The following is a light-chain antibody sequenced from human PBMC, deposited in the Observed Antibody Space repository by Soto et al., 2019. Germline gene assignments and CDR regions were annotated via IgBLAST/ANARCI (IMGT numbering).Light chain of an antibody. CDR1: HDITSY. Sequence: DIQMTQSPSSLSASVGDRLTITCQASHDITSYLNWYQHKPGKAPKLLIYDASILEAGVPPRLSGSGSGTDFTLTISGLQPADVATYYCQHCDYLPIFGPGTTVDFK. J-gene: IGKJ3*01. CDR2: DAS. V-gene: IGKV1-33*01. CDR3: QHCDYLPI.